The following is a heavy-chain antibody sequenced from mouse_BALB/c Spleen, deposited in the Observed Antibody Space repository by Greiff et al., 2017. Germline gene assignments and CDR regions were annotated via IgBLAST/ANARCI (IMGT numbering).Heavy chain of an antibody. J-gene: IGHJ4*01. CDR1: GFTFSSFG. D-gene: IGHD1-1*01. Sequence: DVQLVESGGGLVQPGGSRKLSCAASGFTFSSFGMHWVRQAPEKGLEWVAYISSGSSTIYYADTVKGRFTISRDNPKNTLFLQMTSLRSEDTAMYYCARPTVVATDYAMDYWGQGTSVTVSS. V-gene: IGHV5-17*02. CDR2: ISSGSSTI. CDR3: ARPTVVATDYAMDY.